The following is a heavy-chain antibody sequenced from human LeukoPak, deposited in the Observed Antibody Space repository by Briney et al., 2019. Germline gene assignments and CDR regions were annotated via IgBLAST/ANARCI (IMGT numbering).Heavy chain of an antibody. J-gene: IGHJ4*02. V-gene: IGHV3-15*01. D-gene: IGHD5-18*01. CDR1: GFTFNNAW. Sequence: KSGGSLRLSCAASGFTFNNAWMSWVRQAPGKGLEWVGRVKSKPDGGTTDYAAPVKGRFTISRDDSKNTLYLQMNSLKTEDTAVYYCTTDRHRVYSYGLFDYWGQGTLVAVSS. CDR3: TTDRHRVYSYGLFDY. CDR2: VKSKPDGGTT.